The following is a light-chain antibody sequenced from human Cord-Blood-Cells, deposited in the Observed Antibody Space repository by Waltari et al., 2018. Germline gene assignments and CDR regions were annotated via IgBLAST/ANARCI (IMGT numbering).Light chain of an antibody. CDR3: QQYDNLPRRT. Sequence: DIQMTQSPSSLSASVGDRVTITCQASQDISNYLNWYQQKPGKAPKLLIYDASNLETGVPSRFSGSGSGTDFTFTISSLQPEDIATYYCQQYDNLPRRTFSQGTKLEIK. V-gene: IGKV1-33*01. CDR2: DAS. CDR1: QDISNY. J-gene: IGKJ2*01.